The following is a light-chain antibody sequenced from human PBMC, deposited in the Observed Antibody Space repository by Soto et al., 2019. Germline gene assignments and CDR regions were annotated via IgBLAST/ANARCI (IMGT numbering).Light chain of an antibody. V-gene: IGKV3-20*01. CDR2: DAS. Sequence: EIVWTQSPGTLSSSPGERATLSCRASQIVTSNYLAWYQQKPGQAPRLLIYDASNRATGIPARFSGSGSGTEFTLTISSLQSEDFAVYYCQQYSIWRTFGQGTKVDIK. J-gene: IGKJ1*01. CDR3: QQYSIWRT. CDR1: QIVTSNY.